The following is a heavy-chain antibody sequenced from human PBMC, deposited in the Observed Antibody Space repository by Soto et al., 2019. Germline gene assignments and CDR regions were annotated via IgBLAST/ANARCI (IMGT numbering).Heavy chain of an antibody. CDR3: ARAHNDMDPDYFDY. CDR1: GYPFIEFY. V-gene: IGHV1-2*02. D-gene: IGHD3-9*01. Sequence: QVVLVQSGAEVRRPGASVKVSCKASGYPFIEFYIHWVRQAPGQGLEWMGWINPHSGGTNYAQKFQGRVTLTRDTALRTIYMDLHSLRFDDTAMYYCARAHNDMDPDYFDYWGQGTLVTVSS. CDR2: INPHSGGT. J-gene: IGHJ4*02.